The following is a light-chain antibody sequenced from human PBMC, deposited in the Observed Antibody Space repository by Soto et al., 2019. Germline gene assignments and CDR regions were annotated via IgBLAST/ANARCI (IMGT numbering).Light chain of an antibody. V-gene: IGKV3-20*01. Sequence: ELVLSQSPGTLSLSPGERATLSCRTSQSSNSLAWYQHKPDQAPRLLIYGVSSRPTDVPDRFSGSGSGTDFTLTISRLEPEDFGVYYCQQHGPSRWFTFGPGTKVDIK. J-gene: IGKJ3*01. CDR3: QQHGPSRWFT. CDR2: GVS. CDR1: QSSNS.